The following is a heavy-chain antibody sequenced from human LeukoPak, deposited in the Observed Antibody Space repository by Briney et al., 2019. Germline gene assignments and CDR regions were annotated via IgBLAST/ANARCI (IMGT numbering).Heavy chain of an antibody. CDR3: ARGRVYCSSFSCPNNSGWYWNY. Sequence: SETLSLTCTVSGGSISSGDYYWSWIRQPPGKGLEWIGYIYHSGSTYYNPSLKSRVTISVDRSKNQFSLKLSSVTAADTAVYYCARGRVYCSSFSCPNNSGWYWNYWGQGTLVTVSS. D-gene: IGHD6-19*01. CDR2: IYHSGST. CDR1: GGSISSGDYY. V-gene: IGHV4-30-2*01. J-gene: IGHJ4*02.